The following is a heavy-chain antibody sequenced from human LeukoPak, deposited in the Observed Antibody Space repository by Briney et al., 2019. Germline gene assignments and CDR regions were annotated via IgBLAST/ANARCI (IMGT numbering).Heavy chain of an antibody. CDR3: ARNLNSGSYFGY. Sequence: EASVKVSCKASGGTFSSYAISWVRQAPGQGLEWMGRIIPILGIANYAQKFQGRVTITVDKSTSTAYMELSSLRSEDTAVYYCARNLNSGSYFGYWGQGTLVTVSS. D-gene: IGHD1-26*01. CDR1: GGTFSSYA. CDR2: IIPILGIA. V-gene: IGHV1-69*04. J-gene: IGHJ4*02.